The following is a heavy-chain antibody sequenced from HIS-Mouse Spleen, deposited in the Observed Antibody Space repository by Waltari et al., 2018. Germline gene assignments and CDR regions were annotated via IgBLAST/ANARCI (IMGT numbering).Heavy chain of an antibody. CDR3: ARYNALYRLYYFDY. CDR1: GYPFTGYY. CDR2: SNPNSGGT. J-gene: IGHJ4*02. Sequence: QVQLVQSGAEVKKPGASVKVSCTASGYPFTGYYMHWVRPAPGQGLEGRGWSNPNSGGTNYAQKFQGRVTMTRDTSISTAYMELSRLRSDDTAVYYCARYNALYRLYYFDYWGQGTLVTVSS. D-gene: IGHD2-2*02. V-gene: IGHV1-2*02.